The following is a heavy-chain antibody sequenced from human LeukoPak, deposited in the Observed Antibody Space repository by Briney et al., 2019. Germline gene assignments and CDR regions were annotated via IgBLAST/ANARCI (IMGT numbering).Heavy chain of an antibody. CDR3: ARIAIRGFDS. J-gene: IGHJ3*01. CDR1: GFTFDDFD. V-gene: IGHV3-20*04. Sequence: GGSLRLSCAVSGFTFDDFDMTWVRQAPGKGLEWVCSLKWNGGTPGYADSVKGRFTISRDNAKKSLYLQMNSLRGEDTALYYCARIAIRGFDSWGQGTMVTVSS. D-gene: IGHD6-13*01. CDR2: LKWNGGTP.